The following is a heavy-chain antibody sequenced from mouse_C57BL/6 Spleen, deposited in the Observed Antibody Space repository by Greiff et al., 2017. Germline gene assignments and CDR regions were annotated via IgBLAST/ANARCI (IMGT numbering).Heavy chain of an antibody. Sequence: EVKLMESGGGLVQPGESLKLSCESNEYEFPSHDMSWVRKTPEKRLELVAAINSDGGSTYYPDTMERRFIISRDNTKKTLYRQMSSLRSEDTALYYCARHEYYGAWFAYWGQGTLVTVSA. J-gene: IGHJ3*01. D-gene: IGHD1-2*01. CDR3: ARHEYYGAWFAY. CDR1: EYEFPSHD. CDR2: INSDGGST. V-gene: IGHV5-2*01.